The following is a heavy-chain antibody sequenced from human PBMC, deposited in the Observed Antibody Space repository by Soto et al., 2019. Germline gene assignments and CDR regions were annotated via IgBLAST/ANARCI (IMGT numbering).Heavy chain of an antibody. CDR1: GFSLSTSGMC. Sequence: SGPTLVNPTQTLTLNCTFSGFSLSTSGMCVSWIRQPPGKALEWLALIDWDDDKYYSTSLKTRLTISKDTSKNQVVLTMTNMDPVDTATYYCARIHIAAAGTGYYYYGMDVWGQGTTVTVSS. V-gene: IGHV2-70*13. CDR2: IDWDDDK. D-gene: IGHD6-13*01. J-gene: IGHJ6*02. CDR3: ARIHIAAAGTGYYYYGMDV.